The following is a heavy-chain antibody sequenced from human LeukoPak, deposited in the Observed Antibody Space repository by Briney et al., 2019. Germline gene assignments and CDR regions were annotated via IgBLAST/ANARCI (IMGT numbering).Heavy chain of an antibody. J-gene: IGHJ4*02. CDR1: GGSISSYY. Sequence: SETLSLTCTVSGGSISSYYWSWIRQPPGKGLEWIGYIYYGGSTNYNPSLKSRVTISVDTSKNQFSLKLSSVTAADTAVYYCARQTGVVRVLFVYWGQGTLVTVSS. CDR3: ARQTGVVRVLFVY. V-gene: IGHV4-59*08. CDR2: IYYGGST. D-gene: IGHD3-3*01.